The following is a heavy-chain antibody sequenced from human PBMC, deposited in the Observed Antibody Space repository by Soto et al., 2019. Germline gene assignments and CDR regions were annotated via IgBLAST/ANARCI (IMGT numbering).Heavy chain of an antibody. CDR3: AKEGRTRGGGSFDF. CDR1: GFTFSSYA. J-gene: IGHJ4*02. V-gene: IGHV3-23*01. CDR2: ISGGGGST. D-gene: IGHD3-10*01. Sequence: EVQLLESGGGLVQPGGSLRLSCAASGFTFSSYAMSWVRQAPGKGLAWVSAISGGGGSTYYADSVKGRFTISRDNSKNTLYLQMDSLRAEDTAVYDCAKEGRTRGGGSFDFWGQGTLVTVSS.